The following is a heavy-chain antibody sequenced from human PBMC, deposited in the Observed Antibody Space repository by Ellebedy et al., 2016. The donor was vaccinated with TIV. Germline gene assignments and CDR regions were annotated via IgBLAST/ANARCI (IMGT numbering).Heavy chain of an antibody. J-gene: IGHJ4*02. CDR2: ISYDGSNK. D-gene: IGHD3-22*01. V-gene: IGHV3-30-3*01. CDR3: ARDPYYYDSSGYYDY. CDR1: GFTFNNYA. Sequence: PGGSLRLSCAASGFTFNNYAMSWVRQAPGKGLEWVAVISYDGSNKYYADSVKGRFTISRDNSKNTLYLQMNSLRAEDTAVYYCARDPYYYDSSGYYDYWGQGTLVTVSS.